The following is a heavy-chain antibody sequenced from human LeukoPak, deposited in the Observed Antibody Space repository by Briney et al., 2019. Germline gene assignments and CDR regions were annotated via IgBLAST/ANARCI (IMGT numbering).Heavy chain of an antibody. V-gene: IGHV3-21*01. D-gene: IGHD3-22*01. Sequence: GGSLRLSCAASGFTFSSYSMHWVRQAPGKGLEWVSSISSSSSYIYYADSVKGRFTISRDNAKNSLYLQMNSLGAEDTAVYYCARSTSSGYYVYWGQGTLVTVSS. CDR1: GFTFSSYS. CDR3: ARSTSSGYYVY. J-gene: IGHJ4*02. CDR2: ISSSSSYI.